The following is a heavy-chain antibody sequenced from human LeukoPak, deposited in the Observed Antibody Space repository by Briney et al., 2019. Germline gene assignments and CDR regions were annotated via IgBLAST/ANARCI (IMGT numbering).Heavy chain of an antibody. CDR1: GFTFSSYS. CDR2: IHHDGSNK. D-gene: IGHD3-22*01. Sequence: GGSLRLSCAASGFTFSSYSMNWVRQAPGKGLDWVAFIHHDGSNKYYADSVRGRFTISRDNSKNTLYLQMNSLRAEDTAVYYCARDHHRRLYDSQARDTFDIWGQGTMVTVSS. V-gene: IGHV3-30*02. CDR3: ARDHHRRLYDSQARDTFDI. J-gene: IGHJ3*02.